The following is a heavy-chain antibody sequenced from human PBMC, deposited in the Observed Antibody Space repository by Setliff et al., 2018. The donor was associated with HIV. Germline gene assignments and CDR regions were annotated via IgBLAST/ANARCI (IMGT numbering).Heavy chain of an antibody. CDR1: GFSVSDNY. Sequence: SLRLSCPASGFSVSDNYMGWVRQAPGKGLEWVSVIYAGGETHYAESMEGRFTISRDSSKNTLYLLMKSLRVEDTAVYYCARDSGGVGGYYYYMDVWGKGTMVTVSS. D-gene: IGHD2-15*01. CDR2: IYAGGET. V-gene: IGHV3-53*01. CDR3: ARDSGGVGGYYYYMDV. J-gene: IGHJ6*03.